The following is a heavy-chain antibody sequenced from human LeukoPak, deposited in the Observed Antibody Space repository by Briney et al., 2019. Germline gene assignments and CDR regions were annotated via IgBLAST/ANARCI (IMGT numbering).Heavy chain of an antibody. CDR3: ARVDPVAPNFYYGSGSFNY. D-gene: IGHD3-10*01. CDR1: GYTFTGYY. Sequence: GASVKVSCKASGYTFTGYYMHWVRQAPGQGLEWMGWINPNSGGTNYAQKFQGRVTMTRDTSISTAYMELSRLRSDDTAVYYCARVDPVAPNFYYGSGSFNYWGQGTLVTASS. J-gene: IGHJ4*02. CDR2: INPNSGGT. V-gene: IGHV1-2*02.